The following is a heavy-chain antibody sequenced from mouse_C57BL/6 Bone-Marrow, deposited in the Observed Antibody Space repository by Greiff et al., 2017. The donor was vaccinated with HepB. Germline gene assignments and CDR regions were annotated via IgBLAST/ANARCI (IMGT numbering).Heavy chain of an antibody. J-gene: IGHJ1*03. Sequence: QVQLQQPGAELVKPGASVKMSCKASGYTFTSYWITWVKQRPGQGLEWIGDIYPGSGSTNYNEKFKSKATLTVDTSSSTAYMQLSSLTSEDSAVYYCARDRTTVVVDWYFDVWGTGTTVTVSS. D-gene: IGHD1-1*01. CDR3: ARDRTTVVVDWYFDV. V-gene: IGHV1-55*01. CDR2: IYPGSGST. CDR1: GYTFTSYW.